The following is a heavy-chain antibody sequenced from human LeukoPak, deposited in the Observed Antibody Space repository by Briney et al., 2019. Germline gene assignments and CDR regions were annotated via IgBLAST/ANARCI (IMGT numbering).Heavy chain of an antibody. CDR3: ARALGEQGDCGGDCYSAGRDAFDI. Sequence: SETLSLTCTVSGGFISSYYWSWIRQPPGKGLEWIGYIYYSGSTNYNPSLKSRVTKSVDTSKNQFSLKLSSVTAADTAVYYCARALGEQGDCGGDCYSAGRDAFDIWGQGTMVTVSS. CDR1: GGFISSYY. V-gene: IGHV4-59*01. J-gene: IGHJ3*02. D-gene: IGHD2-21*01. CDR2: IYYSGST.